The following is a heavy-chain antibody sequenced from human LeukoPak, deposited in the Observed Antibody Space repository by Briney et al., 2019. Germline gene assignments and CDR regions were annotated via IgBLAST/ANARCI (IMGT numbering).Heavy chain of an antibody. Sequence: PGGSLRLSCAASGFTFTSFAMSWVRQAPGKGLEWVSGISSSGANTYYADSVRGRFTISRDTSKKTLYLQLDSLRGEDTAVYYCAKGPGDSVNWYFDLWGRGILVTVSS. D-gene: IGHD2-21*01. CDR1: GFTFTSFA. V-gene: IGHV3-23*01. CDR3: AKGPGDSVNWYFDL. J-gene: IGHJ2*01. CDR2: ISSSGANT.